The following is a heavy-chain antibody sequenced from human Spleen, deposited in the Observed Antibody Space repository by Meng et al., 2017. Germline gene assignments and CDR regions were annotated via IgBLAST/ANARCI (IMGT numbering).Heavy chain of an antibody. CDR2: IYPGDSDT. V-gene: IGHV5-51*01. D-gene: IGHD2-2*01. CDR1: GYSFTSYW. J-gene: IGHJ6*02. CDR3: ARRGGYCSSTSCYDRPYYYYGMDV. Sequence: GGSLRLSCKGSGYSFTSYWIGWVRQMPGKGLEWMGIIYPGDSDTRYSPSFQGQVTISADKSISTAYLQWSSLKASDTAMYYCARRGGYCSSTSCYDRPYYYYGMDVWGQGNMVTVSS.